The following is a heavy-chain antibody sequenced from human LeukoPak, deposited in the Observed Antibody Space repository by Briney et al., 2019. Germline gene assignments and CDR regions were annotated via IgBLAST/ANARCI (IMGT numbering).Heavy chain of an antibody. V-gene: IGHV3-21*01. CDR3: ARNKINTVTTGWYFDL. CDR1: GFTFSSYG. D-gene: IGHD4-17*01. J-gene: IGHJ2*01. CDR2: VSIGGSFI. Sequence: PGGSLRLSCAASGFTFSSYGTNWVRQAPGKGLEWVSFVSIGGSFIYYADSVKGRFTISRDDAKNSLYLQMNSLTAEDTAEYYCARNKINTVTTGWYFDLWGRGTLVSVSS.